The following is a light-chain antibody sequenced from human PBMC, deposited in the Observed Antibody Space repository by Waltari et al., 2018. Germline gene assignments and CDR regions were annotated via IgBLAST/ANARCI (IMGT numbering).Light chain of an antibody. CDR2: AAS. CDR1: QSVARNY. CDR3: QQYGTSPLT. V-gene: IGKV3-20*01. J-gene: IGKJ4*01. Sequence: EIVLTQSPGTLSLSPGERATLSCRASQSVARNYLAWYQQNPGQAPSLLMYAASSRTSGIPDRFSGSGSETDFTLTISRLDPEDFAVYYCQQYGTSPLTSGGGTRVDLK.